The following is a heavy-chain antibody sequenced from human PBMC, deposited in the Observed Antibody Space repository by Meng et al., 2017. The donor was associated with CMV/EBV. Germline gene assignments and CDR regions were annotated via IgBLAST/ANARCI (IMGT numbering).Heavy chain of an antibody. J-gene: IGHJ5*02. D-gene: IGHD2-2*02. CDR3: ARDLRYQLLYGWFDP. CDR1: GSTFIGYY. Sequence: SGSTFIGYYLHWVRQAAGRGLAWMGWLYPKSGGAKCAQHFQDRVTITRDTSVSTAYMEVNRLTSGDTALYYCARDLRYQLLYGWFDPWGQGTLVTVSS. V-gene: IGHV1-2*02. CDR2: LYPKSGGA.